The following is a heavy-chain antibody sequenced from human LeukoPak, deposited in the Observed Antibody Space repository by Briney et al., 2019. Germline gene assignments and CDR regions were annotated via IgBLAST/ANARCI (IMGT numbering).Heavy chain of an antibody. CDR1: GGSFSGYY. Sequence: PSETLSLTCAVYGGSFSGYYWSWIRQPPGKRLEWIGEINHSGSTNYNPSLKSRVTISVDTSKNQFSLKLSSVTAADTAVYYCARGKDIVVVPAARRGYYYYMDVWGKGTTVTVSS. J-gene: IGHJ6*03. CDR2: INHSGST. D-gene: IGHD2-2*01. V-gene: IGHV4-34*01. CDR3: ARGKDIVVVPAARRGYYYYMDV.